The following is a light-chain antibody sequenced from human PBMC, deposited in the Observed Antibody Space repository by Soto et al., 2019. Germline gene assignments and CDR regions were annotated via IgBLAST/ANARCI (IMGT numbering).Light chain of an antibody. V-gene: IGKV3-20*01. CDR1: QSVSSSS. CDR2: GAS. Sequence: EIVLTQSPGTLSLSPGERATLSCRASQSVSSSSLAWYQQKPGQAPRLLIYGASSRATGIPDRFSGSGSGTDFSLTISRLEPDDFAVYYCQQYGSSPPMYTFGQGTKLEIK. J-gene: IGKJ2*01. CDR3: QQYGSSPPMYT.